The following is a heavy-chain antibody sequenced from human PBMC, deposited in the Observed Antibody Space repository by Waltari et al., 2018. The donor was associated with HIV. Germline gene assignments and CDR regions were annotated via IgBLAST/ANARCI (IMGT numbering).Heavy chain of an antibody. D-gene: IGHD6-19*01. CDR2: IFYNGSA. CDR3: ARSPRGEQWLAY. Sequence: QLQLQESGPGLVQPSETLSLTCTVSGGSISSSSYFWGWLRQSPGQGLAWIGSIFYNGSANYNPSVKSRATLSVDTSKNQFSLKLNSVTAADTAVYYCARSPRGEQWLAYWGQGTLVTVSS. CDR1: GGSISSSSYF. J-gene: IGHJ1*01. V-gene: IGHV4-39*01.